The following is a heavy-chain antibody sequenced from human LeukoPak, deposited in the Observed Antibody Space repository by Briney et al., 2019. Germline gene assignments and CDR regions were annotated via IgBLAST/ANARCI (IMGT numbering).Heavy chain of an antibody. CDR2: IKQDGSEK. CDR1: GFTFSSHW. CDR3: AKRWLQLQLDYFDY. Sequence: GGSLRLSCAASGFTFSSHWMSWVRQAPGKGLEWVANIKQDGSEKYYVDSVKGRFTISRDNAKNSRYQQMNSLRAEDTAVYYCAKRWLQLQLDYFDYWGQGTLVTVSS. D-gene: IGHD5-24*01. J-gene: IGHJ4*02. V-gene: IGHV3-7*01.